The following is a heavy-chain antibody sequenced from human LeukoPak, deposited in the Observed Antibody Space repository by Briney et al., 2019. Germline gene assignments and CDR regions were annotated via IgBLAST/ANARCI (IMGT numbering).Heavy chain of an antibody. J-gene: IGHJ3*02. Sequence: GGSLGLSCAASGFTFNRYNMNWVRRAPGKGLEWVSSISTSSSYIYYADSVRGRFTISRDNAKNSLYLQMNSLRAEDTAVYYCAREQWLTKDAFDIWGQGTMVTVSS. D-gene: IGHD6-19*01. CDR1: GFTFNRYN. CDR3: AREQWLTKDAFDI. CDR2: ISTSSSYI. V-gene: IGHV3-21*01.